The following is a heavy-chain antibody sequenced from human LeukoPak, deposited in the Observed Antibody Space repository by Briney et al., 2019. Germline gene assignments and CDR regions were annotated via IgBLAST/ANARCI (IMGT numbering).Heavy chain of an antibody. CDR3: ARAHYYGSGRKTYDWFDP. J-gene: IGHJ5*02. V-gene: IGHV4-59*01. D-gene: IGHD3-10*01. CDR2: IYYSGST. Sequence: SETLSLTCGVSGGSISSYYWSWIRQPPGKGLEWIGYIYYSGSTNYNPSLKSRVTISVDTSKNQFSLKLSSVTAADTAVYYCARAHYYGSGRKTYDWFDPWGQGTLVTVSS. CDR1: GGSISSYY.